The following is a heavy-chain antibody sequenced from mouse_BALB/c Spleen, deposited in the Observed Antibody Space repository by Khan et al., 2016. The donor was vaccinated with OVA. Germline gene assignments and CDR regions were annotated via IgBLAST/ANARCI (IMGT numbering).Heavy chain of an antibody. J-gene: IGHJ2*01. Sequence: VQLKQSGPSLVKPSQTLSLTCSVTGDSITSGYWNWIRKFPGNKLEYMGYISYSGSTYYNPSLKSRISITRDTSKNQYYLQLNSVTTEDTATYYCARYGDDSRYFDCWGRGTTLTVSS. CDR1: GDSITSGY. D-gene: IGHD2-4*01. CDR3: ARYGDDSRYFDC. V-gene: IGHV3-8*02. CDR2: ISYSGST.